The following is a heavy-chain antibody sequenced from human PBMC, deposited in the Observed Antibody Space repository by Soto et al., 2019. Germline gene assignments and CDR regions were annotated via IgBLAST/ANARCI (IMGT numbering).Heavy chain of an antibody. CDR3: AGVRYNGGDYSKFIDY. D-gene: IGHD2-21*02. V-gene: IGHV3-7*04. CDR2: IKKDGREK. CDR1: GFEFSAYW. J-gene: IGHJ4*02. Sequence: EVQLVESGGGLVQPGGSLTVSCAASGFEFSAYWMTWVRQAPGKGLEWVASIKKDGREKYYGESLRGRFSFFRDNAKNAVFLQMNSLKGQNRVVYYGAGVRYNGGDYSKFIDYWGQGTLVTVSS.